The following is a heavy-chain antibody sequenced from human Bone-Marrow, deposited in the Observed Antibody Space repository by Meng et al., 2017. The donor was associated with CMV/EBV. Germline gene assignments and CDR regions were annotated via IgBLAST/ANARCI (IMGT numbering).Heavy chain of an antibody. D-gene: IGHD3-16*01. J-gene: IGHJ4*02. CDR3: ARDGLGGAPDY. Sequence: SETLSLTCTVSGGSISSYYWSWIRQPPGKGLEWIGYIYYSGSTNYNPSLKSRVTISVDTSKNQFSLKLSPVTAADTAVYYCARDGLGGAPDYWGQGPLVTVSS. V-gene: IGHV4-59*01. CDR1: GGSISSYY. CDR2: IYYSGST.